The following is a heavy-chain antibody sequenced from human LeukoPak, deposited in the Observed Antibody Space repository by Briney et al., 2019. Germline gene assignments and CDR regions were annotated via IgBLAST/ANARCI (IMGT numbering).Heavy chain of an antibody. D-gene: IGHD6-25*01. CDR1: EFTFSSYA. Sequence: GGSLRLSCAASEFTFSSYAMHWVRQAPGKGLEWVAAISFDGNNEYYADSVKGRFTISRDNSKNTLYLQMNSLRAEDTAVHYCANIIRKYTSGYYYFDYWGQGTLVTVSS. V-gene: IGHV3-30-3*01. CDR3: ANIIRKYTSGYYYFDY. CDR2: ISFDGNNE. J-gene: IGHJ4*02.